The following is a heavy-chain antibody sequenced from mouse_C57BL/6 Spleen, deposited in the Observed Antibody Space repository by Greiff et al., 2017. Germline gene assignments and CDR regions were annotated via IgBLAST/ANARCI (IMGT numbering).Heavy chain of an antibody. V-gene: IGHV1-64*01. J-gene: IGHJ2*01. CDR3: ARTGDYYYGSSSFDY. CDR1: GYTFTSYW. Sequence: QVQLQQPGAELVKPGASVKLSCKASGYTFTSYWMHWVKQRPGQGLEWIGMIRPNSGSTNYNEKFKSKATLTVDKSSSTAYMQLSSLTSEDSAVYYCARTGDYYYGSSSFDYWGQGTTLTVSS. CDR2: IRPNSGST. D-gene: IGHD1-1*01.